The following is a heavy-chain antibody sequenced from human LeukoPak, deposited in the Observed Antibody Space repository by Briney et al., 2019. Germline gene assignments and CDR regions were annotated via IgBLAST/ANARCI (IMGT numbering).Heavy chain of an antibody. J-gene: IGHJ4*02. D-gene: IGHD3-22*01. CDR3: AKGRSGYLVDY. CDR2: ISWNSGSI. Sequence: GGSLRLSCAASGFTFDDYAMHWVRQAPGKGLEWVSGISWNSGSIGYADSVKGRFTISRDNAKNSLYLQMNSLRAEDTALYYCAKGRSGYLVDYWSQGTLVTVSS. V-gene: IGHV3-9*01. CDR1: GFTFDDYA.